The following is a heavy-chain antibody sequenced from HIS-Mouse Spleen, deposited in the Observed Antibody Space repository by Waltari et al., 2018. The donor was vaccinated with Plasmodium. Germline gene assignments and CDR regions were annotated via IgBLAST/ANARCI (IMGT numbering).Heavy chain of an antibody. J-gene: IGHJ4*02. CDR3: ARLGIPYVDTAMAVGY. CDR1: GFTVSSNY. Sequence: EVQLVESGGGLVQPGGSLRLSCAASGFTVSSNYMSWVRQAPGKGLGWVSVIYGGGSTYYADSVKGRFTISRDNSKNTLYLQMNSLRAEDTAVYYCARLGIPYVDTAMAVGYWGQGTLVTVSS. V-gene: IGHV3-66*01. D-gene: IGHD5-18*01. CDR2: IYGGGST.